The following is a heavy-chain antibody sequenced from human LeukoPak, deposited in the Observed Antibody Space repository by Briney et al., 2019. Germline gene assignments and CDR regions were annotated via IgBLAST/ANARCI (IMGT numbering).Heavy chain of an antibody. J-gene: IGHJ5*02. CDR1: GYTFTSYY. CDR3: ARAGHCSSTSCYYWFDP. Sequence: ASVKVSCKASGYTFTSYYMHWVRQAPGQGLEWMGIINPSGGSTSYAQKFQGRVTMTRDMSTSTVYMELSSLRSEDTAVYYCARAGHCSSTSCYYWFDPWGQGTLVTVSS. V-gene: IGHV1-46*01. D-gene: IGHD2-2*01. CDR2: INPSGGST.